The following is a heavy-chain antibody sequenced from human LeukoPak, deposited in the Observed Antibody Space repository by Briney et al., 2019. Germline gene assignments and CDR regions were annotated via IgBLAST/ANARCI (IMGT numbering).Heavy chain of an antibody. D-gene: IGHD6-13*01. CDR1: GFTLSSYE. CDR2: ISRTGNSI. CDR3: ARGPYSSNWYVDY. Sequence: GRSLRLSCAASGFTLSSYEMNWVRLAPGKGLEWISYISRTGNSIYYADSVKGRFTISRDSAKNSLYLQMNSLRAEDTAVYYCARGPYSSNWYVDYWGQGTLVTVAS. J-gene: IGHJ4*02. V-gene: IGHV3-48*03.